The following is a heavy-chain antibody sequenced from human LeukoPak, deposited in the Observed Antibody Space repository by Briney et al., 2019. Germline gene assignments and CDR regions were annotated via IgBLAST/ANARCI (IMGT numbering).Heavy chain of an antibody. CDR2: IIPIFGTA. V-gene: IGHV1-69*13. J-gene: IGHJ4*02. D-gene: IGHD3-3*01. CDR3: ARVRGYRFLEWLFLDY. CDR1: GGTFSSYA. Sequence: AASVKDSCKASGGTFSSYAISWVRQAPGQGLEWMGGIIPIFGTANYAQKFQGRVTITADESTSTAYMELSGLRSEDTAVYYCARVRGYRFLEWLFLDYWGQGTLVTVSS.